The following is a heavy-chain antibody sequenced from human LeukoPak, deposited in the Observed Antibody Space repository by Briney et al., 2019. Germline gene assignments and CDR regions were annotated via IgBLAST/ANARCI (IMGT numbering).Heavy chain of an antibody. V-gene: IGHV3-48*04. CDR1: GFTFSSYS. D-gene: IGHD1/OR15-1a*01. J-gene: IGHJ4*02. CDR2: ISSSGSTI. Sequence: GGSLRLSCAASGFTFSSYSMNWVRQAPGKGLEWVSYISSSGSTIFYADSLKGRFTVSRDNAKSSLYLQMNSLRAEDTALYFCVRETTRLNDYWGQGTLVTVSS. CDR3: VRETTRLNDY.